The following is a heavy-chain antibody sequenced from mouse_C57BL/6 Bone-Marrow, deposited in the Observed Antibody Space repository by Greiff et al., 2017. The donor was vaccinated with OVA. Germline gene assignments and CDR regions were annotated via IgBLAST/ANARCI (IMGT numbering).Heavy chain of an antibody. J-gene: IGHJ3*01. D-gene: IGHD1-1*01. Sequence: QVQLQQSGAELVRPGASVKLSCKASGYTFTDYYINWVKQRPGQGLEWIARIYPGSGNTYYNEKFKGKATLTAEKSSSTAYLQLSSLTSEDSAVYFCARANYGSSFAYWGQGTLVTVSA. CDR3: ARANYGSSFAY. V-gene: IGHV1-76*01. CDR2: IYPGSGNT. CDR1: GYTFTDYY.